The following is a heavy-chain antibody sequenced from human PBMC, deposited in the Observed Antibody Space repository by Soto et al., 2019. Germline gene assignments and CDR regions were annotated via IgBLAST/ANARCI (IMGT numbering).Heavy chain of an antibody. CDR2: IYSSGST. J-gene: IGHJ6*02. CDR1: GGSISSGGYY. D-gene: IGHD3-22*01. CDR3: AREGGYFDSSGSGVYHYHGVDV. Sequence: SETLSLTCTVSGGSISSGGYYWSWIRQHPGKGLEWIGHIYSSGSTYYNPSLKSRVTMSLDTSRNQFSLKLSSVTAADTAVYYCAREGGYFDSSGSGVYHYHGVDVWGQGTTVTVSS. V-gene: IGHV4-31*03.